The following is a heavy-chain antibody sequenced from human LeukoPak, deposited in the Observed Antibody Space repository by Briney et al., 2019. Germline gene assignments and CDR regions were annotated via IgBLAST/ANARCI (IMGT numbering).Heavy chain of an antibody. CDR3: ARGELYFDY. D-gene: IGHD1-26*01. CDR2: IKQGGSEK. J-gene: IGHJ4*02. CDR1: GFTFSGSW. V-gene: IGHV3-7*01. Sequence: GGSLRLSCAASGFTFSGSWMTWVRQAPGRGLEWVANIKQGGSEKYYVDSVKGRFTISRDNAKNSLYLQMNSLRAEDTAVYYCARGELYFDYWGQGTLVTVSS.